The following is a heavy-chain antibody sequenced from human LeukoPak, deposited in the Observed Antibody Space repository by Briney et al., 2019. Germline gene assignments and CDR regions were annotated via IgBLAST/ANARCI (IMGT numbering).Heavy chain of an antibody. CDR3: ARAHDYGDYLDY. D-gene: IGHD4-17*01. J-gene: IGHJ4*02. Sequence: ASVKVSCKASGYTFTGYYMHWVRQAPGQGLEWMGWINPNSGGTNYAQKFQGWVTMTRDTSISTAYMELSRLRSDDTAVYYCARAHDYGDYLDYWGQGTLVTVSS. CDR2: INPNSGGT. V-gene: IGHV1-2*04. CDR1: GYTFTGYY.